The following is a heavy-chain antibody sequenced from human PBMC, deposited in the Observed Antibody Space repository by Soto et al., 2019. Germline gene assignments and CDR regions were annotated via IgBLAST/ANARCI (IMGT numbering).Heavy chain of an antibody. CDR3: ARGYTAAPRTSHFDY. D-gene: IGHD6-13*01. Sequence: QVQLVESGGGVVQPGRSLRLSCAASGFTFSSYAMHWVRQAPGKGLEWVAVISYDGTNEFYADSVKGRFTISRDNSKNALDLQMNSLRAEDTAVYYCARGYTAAPRTSHFDYWGQGTLVTVSS. V-gene: IGHV3-30-3*01. CDR1: GFTFSSYA. CDR2: ISYDGTNE. J-gene: IGHJ4*02.